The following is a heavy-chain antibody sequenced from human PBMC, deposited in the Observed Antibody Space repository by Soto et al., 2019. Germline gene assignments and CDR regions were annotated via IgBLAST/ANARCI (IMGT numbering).Heavy chain of an antibody. CDR3: ARVRFGDPFDF. J-gene: IGHJ4*02. D-gene: IGHD3-16*01. V-gene: IGHV1-18*01. CDR1: GYRFTTYG. Sequence: GXSVKVSCKVSGYRFTTYGINWVRQAPGQGLEWVGWFNPDNQNTNYAQKFQDRVSLTTDSSTYTAYMELRDLRSDDTAVYYCARVRFGDPFDFWGQGSLVTVSS. CDR2: FNPDNQNT.